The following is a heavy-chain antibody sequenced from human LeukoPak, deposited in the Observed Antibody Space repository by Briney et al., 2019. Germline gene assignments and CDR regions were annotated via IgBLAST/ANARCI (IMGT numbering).Heavy chain of an antibody. V-gene: IGHV1-18*04. J-gene: IGHJ3*02. CDR2: ISAYNGNT. Sequence: ASVKVSCKASGYTFTSYYMHWVRQAPGQGLEWMGWISAYNGNTNYAQKLQGRVTMTTDTSTSTAYMELRSLRSDDTAVYYCARILNPAADAFDIWGQGTMVTVSS. CDR3: ARILNPAADAFDI. CDR1: GYTFTSYY.